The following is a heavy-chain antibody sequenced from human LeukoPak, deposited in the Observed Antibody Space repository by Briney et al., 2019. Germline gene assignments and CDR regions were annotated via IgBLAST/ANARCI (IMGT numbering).Heavy chain of an antibody. Sequence: SETLSLTCTVSGGSISSYYWRWIRQPPGKGLEWIGYIYYSGSTNYNPSLKSRFTISVDTSKNQLSLKLSSVTAADTAVYYCARDVGGGPFFGDWGQGTLVTV. D-gene: IGHD2-15*01. CDR2: IYYSGST. J-gene: IGHJ4*02. V-gene: IGHV4-59*01. CDR1: GGSISSYY. CDR3: ARDVGGGPFFGD.